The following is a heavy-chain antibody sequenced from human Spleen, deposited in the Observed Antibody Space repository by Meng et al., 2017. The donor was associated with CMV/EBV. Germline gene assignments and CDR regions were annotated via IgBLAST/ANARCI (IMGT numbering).Heavy chain of an antibody. CDR1: GFTFRSYE. D-gene: IGHD5-18*01. J-gene: IGHJ4*02. Sequence: GGSLRLSCAASGFTFRSYEMNWVRQAPGKGLEWVSYISGSGGTIHYADSVKGRFTISRDNAKNSLHLQMNSLRVEDTAVYYCARDRGFGYEVREEGHWGQGTLVTVSS. CDR3: ARDRGFGYEVREEGH. CDR2: ISGSGGTI. V-gene: IGHV3-48*03.